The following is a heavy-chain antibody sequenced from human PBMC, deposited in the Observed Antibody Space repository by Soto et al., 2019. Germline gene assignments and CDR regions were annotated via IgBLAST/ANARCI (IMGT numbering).Heavy chain of an antibody. J-gene: IGHJ6*02. V-gene: IGHV3-33*01. CDR2: IWYDGSNK. Sequence: QVQLVESGGGVVPPGRSLRLSCAASGFTFSSYGMHWVRQAPGKGLEWVAVIWYDGSNKYYADSVKGRFTISRDNSKNTLYLQMNSLRAEDTAVYYCARDRSATTLRIVGADYYYYGMDVWGQGTTVTVSS. CDR1: GFTFSSYG. D-gene: IGHD1-26*01. CDR3: ARDRSATTLRIVGADYYYYGMDV.